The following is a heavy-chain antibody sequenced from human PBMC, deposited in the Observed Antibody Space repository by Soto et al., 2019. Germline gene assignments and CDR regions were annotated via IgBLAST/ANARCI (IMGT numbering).Heavy chain of an antibody. V-gene: IGHV1-8*01. CDR3: ARLSGSYHY. Sequence: GSSLKVACKASRYTCPRYDINWVRQATGQGLEWMGWMNPNSGNTGYAQKFQGRVTMTRNTSISTAYMELSSLRSEDTAVYYCARLSGSYHYWGQGTLVTVSS. CDR1: RYTCPRYD. J-gene: IGHJ4*02. CDR2: MNPNSGNT. D-gene: IGHD1-26*01.